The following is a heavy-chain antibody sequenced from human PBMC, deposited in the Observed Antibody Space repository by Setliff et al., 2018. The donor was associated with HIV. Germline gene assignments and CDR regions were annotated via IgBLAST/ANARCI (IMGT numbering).Heavy chain of an antibody. CDR2: IYYSGDT. D-gene: IGHD2-21*01. CDR1: GDSIGRGGYY. J-gene: IGHJ4*02. CDR3: ARDLKIPPRGALDH. V-gene: IGHV4-31*03. Sequence: PSETLSLTCTVSGDSIGRGGYYWGWIRQHPGKGLEWIGYIYYSGDTYYNPSLKSRISMSVDTSKNQFSLKVSSVTAADTAVHYCARDLKIPPRGALDHWGQGLPVTVSS.